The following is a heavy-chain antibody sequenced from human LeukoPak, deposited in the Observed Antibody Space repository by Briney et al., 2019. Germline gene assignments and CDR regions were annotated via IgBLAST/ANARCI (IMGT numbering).Heavy chain of an antibody. J-gene: IGHJ4*02. CDR3: AKDSGSYGAYFDY. V-gene: IGHV3-30*02. CDR1: GFTFSSYG. CDR2: IRYDGSNK. Sequence: GGSLRLSCAASGFTFSSYGMHWVRQAPGKGLEWVAFIRYDGSNKYYADSVKGRFTISRDNAKNSLYLQMNSLRAEDTALYYCAKDSGSYGAYFDYWGQGTLVTVSS. D-gene: IGHD1-26*01.